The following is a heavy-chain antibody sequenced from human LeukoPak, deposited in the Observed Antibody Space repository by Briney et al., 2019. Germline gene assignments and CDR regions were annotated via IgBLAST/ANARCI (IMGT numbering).Heavy chain of an antibody. Sequence: SETLSLTCTASGGSISSSSYYWGWIRQPPGKGLEWIGSIYYSGSTYYNPSLKSRVTISVDTSKNQFSLKLSSVTAADTAVYYCASYYGDYVDYYYYYYMDVWGKGTTVTVSS. CDR2: IYYSGST. CDR1: GGSISSSSYY. J-gene: IGHJ6*03. V-gene: IGHV4-39*01. CDR3: ASYYGDYVDYYYYYYMDV. D-gene: IGHD4-17*01.